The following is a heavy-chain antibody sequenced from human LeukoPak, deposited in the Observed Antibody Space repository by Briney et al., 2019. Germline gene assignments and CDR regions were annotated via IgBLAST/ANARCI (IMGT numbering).Heavy chain of an antibody. V-gene: IGHV3-7*01. Sequence: GGSLRLSCAASGFTFSSYWMSWVRQAPGKGLEWVANIKQDGSEKYYVDSVKGRFTISRDNAKNSLYLQMNSLRAEDTAVYYCARERVDSHTVPEYYFDYWGQGTLVTVSS. CDR2: IKQDGSEK. CDR3: ARERVDSHTVPEYYFDY. D-gene: IGHD2-2*01. J-gene: IGHJ4*02. CDR1: GFTFSSYW.